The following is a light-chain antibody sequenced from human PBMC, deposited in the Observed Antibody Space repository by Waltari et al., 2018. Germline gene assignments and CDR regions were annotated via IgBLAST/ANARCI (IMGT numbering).Light chain of an antibody. CDR2: GNS. CDR3: QSYDSSLTASL. CDR1: TSNIGPDSA. Sequence: QSGLTQPPSGSGAPGPRVTISCTPTTSNIGPDSALHRYQVLPGTAPKLLIYGNSNRPSGVPDRFSGSKSGTSASLAITGLQAEDEAHYYCQSYDSSLTASLFGGGTKLTVL. V-gene: IGLV1-40*01. J-gene: IGLJ2*01.